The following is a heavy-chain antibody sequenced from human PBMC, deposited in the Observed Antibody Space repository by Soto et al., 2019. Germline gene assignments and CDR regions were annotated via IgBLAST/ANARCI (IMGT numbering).Heavy chain of an antibody. J-gene: IGHJ4*02. CDR2: INPSGGST. V-gene: IGHV1-46*01. CDR1: GYTFTSYY. CDR3: ARSAVSGYSYGLTGY. D-gene: IGHD5-18*01. Sequence: ASVKVSFKASGYTFTSYYMHWLRQAPGQGLEWMGIINPSGGSTGYAQKFQGRVTMTRDTSTSTVYMELSSLRSEDTAVYYCARSAVSGYSYGLTGYRGQGTLVTVSS.